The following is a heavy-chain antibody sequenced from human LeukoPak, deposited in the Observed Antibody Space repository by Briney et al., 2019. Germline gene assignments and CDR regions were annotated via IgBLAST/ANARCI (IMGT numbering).Heavy chain of an antibody. V-gene: IGHV3-30*04. CDR3: ARGAGGGDFDY. Sequence: GGSLRLSCAASGFTFSSYAMHWFRQAPGKGLDWVAVITYDGSNKYYADPVKGRLTISGDNSKNTLYLQIKSLRSEDTTVSYFARGAGGGDFDYWGQGTLVTVSS. CDR1: GFTFSSYA. J-gene: IGHJ4*02. D-gene: IGHD4-17*01. CDR2: ITYDGSNK.